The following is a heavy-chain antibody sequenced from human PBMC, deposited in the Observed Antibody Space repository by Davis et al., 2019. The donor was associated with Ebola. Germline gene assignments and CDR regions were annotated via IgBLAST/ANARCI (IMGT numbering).Heavy chain of an antibody. J-gene: IGHJ4*02. Sequence: AASVKVSCKTSGYTFTSYGISWVRQAPGQGLEWVGWINTHTGNTNLAQKLHDRVTLTTDTSTSTAYMEMRSLRSDDTAVYYCARDLVSGWYICDYWGQGTLVTVSS. CDR3: ARDLVSGWYICDY. CDR2: INTHTGNT. D-gene: IGHD6-19*01. CDR1: GYTFTSYG. V-gene: IGHV1-18*01.